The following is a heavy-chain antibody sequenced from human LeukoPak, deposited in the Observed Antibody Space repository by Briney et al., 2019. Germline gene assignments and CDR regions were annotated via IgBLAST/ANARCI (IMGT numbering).Heavy chain of an antibody. CDR2: IYYTGST. V-gene: IGHV4-59*01. D-gene: IGHD6-13*01. J-gene: IGHJ5*02. CDR3: ARSVYSSSWHNYFDP. Sequence: PSETLSLICTVSGGSISSYYWSWIRQPPGKGLEWIGYIYYTGSTNYNPSLKSRVTISVDTSKNQFSLKLSSGTSADTAMYYCARSVYSSSWHNYFDPWGQGTLVTVSS. CDR1: GGSISSYY.